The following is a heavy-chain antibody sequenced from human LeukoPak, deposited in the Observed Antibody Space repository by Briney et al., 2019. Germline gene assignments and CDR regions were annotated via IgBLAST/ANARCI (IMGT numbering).Heavy chain of an antibody. J-gene: IGHJ4*02. V-gene: IGHV3-48*03. CDR3: VRDPEYASPSGDFDY. Sequence: PGGSLRLSCAASGFTFKNYEMNWIRQAPGKRLEWISYISSSGSTIYYADSVKGRFTISRDNAKKSLYLQMNGVRAEDTAVYYCVRDPEYASPSGDFDYWGQGTLVTVSS. CDR2: ISSSGSTI. CDR1: GFTFKNYE. D-gene: IGHD6-6*01.